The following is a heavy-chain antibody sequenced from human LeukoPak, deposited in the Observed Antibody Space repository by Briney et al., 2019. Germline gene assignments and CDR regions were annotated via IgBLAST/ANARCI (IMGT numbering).Heavy chain of an antibody. D-gene: IGHD6-25*01. J-gene: IGHJ4*02. CDR3: AKDRSGYGHHYFDY. Sequence: SGGSLRLSCTASGFTFSCYAMSWVRQAPGKGLEWVSAISGSGRTTYYVDSVKGRFTISRDNSKNMLYLQMNNLRAEDTAVYYCAKDRSGYGHHYFDYWGLGILVTVSS. V-gene: IGHV3-23*01. CDR2: ISGSGRTT. CDR1: GFTFSCYA.